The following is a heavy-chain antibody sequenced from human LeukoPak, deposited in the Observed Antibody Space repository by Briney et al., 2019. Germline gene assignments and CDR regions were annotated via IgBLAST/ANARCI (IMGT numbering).Heavy chain of an antibody. J-gene: IGHJ6*03. CDR2: MNPNSGIT. CDR1: GYSFTNYD. CDR3: ARVRRGSGSLYYYYYYYMDV. V-gene: IGHV1-8*03. Sequence: GASVKVSCKASGYSFTNYDINWVRQATGQGLEWMGWMNPNSGITAYAQKFQGRVTITRNTSISTAYMELSSLRSEDTAVYYCARVRRGSGSLYYYYYYYMDVWGKGTTVTISS. D-gene: IGHD1-26*01.